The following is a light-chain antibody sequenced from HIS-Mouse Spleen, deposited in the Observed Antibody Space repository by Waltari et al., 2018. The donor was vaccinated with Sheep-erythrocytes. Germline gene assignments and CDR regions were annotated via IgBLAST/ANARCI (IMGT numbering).Light chain of an antibody. CDR3: MQALQTPST. J-gene: IGKJ2*01. Sequence: DIVMTQSPLSLPVPPRAPATTSCGSSQSLLHSNGYNYLDLYLQKPGQSPQLLIYLGFNRASGVPDRFRGSGSGTDFTLKISRVEAEDVGVYYCMQALQTPSTFGQGTKLEIK. V-gene: IGKV2-28*01. CDR2: LGF. CDR1: QSLLHSNGYNY.